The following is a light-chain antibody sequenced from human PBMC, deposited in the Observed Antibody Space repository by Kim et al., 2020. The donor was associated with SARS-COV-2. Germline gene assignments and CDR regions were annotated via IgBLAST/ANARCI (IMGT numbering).Light chain of an antibody. CDR3: AAWDDSLSGRV. CDR2: GNS. J-gene: IGLJ3*02. Sequence: GQSVTISCSGSHSNIGKTYVHWYQQFPGTAPNVLIYGNSQRPSGVPDRFSGSKSGTSASLEISGLRSEDEADYYCAAWDDSLSGRVFGGGTKVTVL. CDR1: HSNIGKTY. V-gene: IGLV1-47*02.